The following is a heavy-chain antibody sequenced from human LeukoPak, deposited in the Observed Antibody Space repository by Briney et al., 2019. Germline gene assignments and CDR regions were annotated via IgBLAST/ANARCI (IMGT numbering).Heavy chain of an antibody. Sequence: SETLSLTCTVSGGSISSNYWSWIRQPPGKGLEWIAYTHHTGSSDYNPSLKSRVTISMDTSENQFSLNLRSVTAADTVVYYCAAKNWYFDLWGRGTLVTVS. CDR2: THHTGSS. J-gene: IGHJ2*01. V-gene: IGHV4-59*08. CDR1: GGSISSNY. CDR3: AAKNWYFDL.